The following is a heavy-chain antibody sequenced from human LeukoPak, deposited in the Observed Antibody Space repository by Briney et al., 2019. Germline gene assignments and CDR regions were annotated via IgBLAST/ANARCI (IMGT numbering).Heavy chain of an antibody. CDR2: INWNGGST. CDR1: GFTFDDYG. Sequence: RPGGSLRLSCAASGFTFDDYGMSWVRQAPGKGLEWVSGINWNGGSTGYADSVKGRFTISRDNAKNSLYLQMNSLRAEDTALYYCARDQYYYDSSGYYREYFQHWGQGTLVTVSP. J-gene: IGHJ1*01. CDR3: ARDQYYYDSSGYYREYFQH. V-gene: IGHV3-20*04. D-gene: IGHD3-22*01.